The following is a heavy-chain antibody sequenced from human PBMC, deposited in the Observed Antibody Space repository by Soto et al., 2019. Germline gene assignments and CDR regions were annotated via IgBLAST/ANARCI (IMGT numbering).Heavy chain of an antibody. CDR1: GGTLGSYT. V-gene: IGHV1-69*02. CDR3: AAPEDVFDYGSGNPSRTTN. Sequence: APVKVSCKASGGTLGSYTISWVRQGPGEGGWWMGRIIPILGIANYAQKFQGRVTITADKSTSTAYMELRSLRSDDTAVYYCAAPEDVFDYGSGNPSRTTNWGQGTQVTVSS. CDR2: IIPILGIA. J-gene: IGHJ4*02. D-gene: IGHD3-10*01.